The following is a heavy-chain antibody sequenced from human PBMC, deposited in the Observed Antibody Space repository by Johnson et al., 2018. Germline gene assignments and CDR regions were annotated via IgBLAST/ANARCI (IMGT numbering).Heavy chain of an antibody. CDR2: IWHDGSDK. V-gene: IGHV3-33*01. D-gene: IGHD2-15*01. CDR3: AGWRTRLYVMDV. Sequence: QVQLVQSGGGVVQPGRSLRLSCVASGFTFRDYGMHWVRQAPGKGLEWVAVIWHDGSDKKYEGSVKGRFTISRDNSKNTLYLQMNSLGAGDTAEYYCAGWRTRLYVMDVWGQGTTVTVSS. CDR1: GFTFRDYG. J-gene: IGHJ6*02.